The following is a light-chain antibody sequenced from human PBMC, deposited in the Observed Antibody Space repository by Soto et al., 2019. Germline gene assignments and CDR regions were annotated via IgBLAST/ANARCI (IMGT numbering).Light chain of an antibody. CDR2: AAS. CDR3: QQSYSTPWT. CDR1: QTISDF. Sequence: DIQMTQSPSTLSAFIGDRVTITCRASQTISDFLNWYQHKPGKAPKLLIYAASSLQGGVPSRFSGSGSGTDFTLTISSLQPEDFATYYCQQSYSTPWTFGQGTKVDIK. J-gene: IGKJ1*01. V-gene: IGKV1-39*01.